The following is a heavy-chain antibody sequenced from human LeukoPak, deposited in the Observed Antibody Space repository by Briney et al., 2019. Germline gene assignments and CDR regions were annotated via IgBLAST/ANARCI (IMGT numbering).Heavy chain of an antibody. CDR1: GYRFTSYW. CDR2: IYPGDSDT. D-gene: IGHD6-19*01. V-gene: IGHV5-51*01. J-gene: IGHJ4*02. CDR3: ARRWAVAGTWDFDY. Sequence: GESLKISCKGSGYRFTSYWIGWVRPMPGKGLEWMGIIYPGDSDTRYSPSFQGQVTISADKSISTAYLQWSSLKASDTAMYYCARRWAVAGTWDFDYWGQGTLVTVSS.